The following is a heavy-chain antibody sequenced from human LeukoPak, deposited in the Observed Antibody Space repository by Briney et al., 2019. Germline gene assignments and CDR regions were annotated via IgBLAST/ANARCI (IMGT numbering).Heavy chain of an antibody. Sequence: SGPTLVNPTQTLTLTCTFSGFSLTTRGVAVGWLRQPPGKALEWLALIYWNDEKRYSPSLKNRLTITKDTSKNQVVLEMTDMDPADTATYVCAHEHDYRIDVWGPGTTVTVSS. V-gene: IGHV2-5*01. D-gene: IGHD5-12*01. CDR2: IYWNDEK. J-gene: IGHJ6*02. CDR3: AHEHDYRIDV. CDR1: GFSLTTRGVA.